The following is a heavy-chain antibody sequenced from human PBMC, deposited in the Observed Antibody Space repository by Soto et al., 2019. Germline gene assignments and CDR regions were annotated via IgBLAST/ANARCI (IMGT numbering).Heavy chain of an antibody. CDR3: AIHAMLYYYDSSGYPDY. Sequence: QLQLQESGPGLVKPSETLSLTCTVSGGSIRSSNYYWGWIRQPPGKGLEWIGSIYHSGSTHHNPSLKSRVTLSVDTSNNQFSLKVNSVTAADAAVYYCAIHAMLYYYDSSGYPDYWVQGTLVTVSS. J-gene: IGHJ4*02. CDR1: GGSIRSSNYY. V-gene: IGHV4-39*01. CDR2: IYHSGST. D-gene: IGHD3-22*01.